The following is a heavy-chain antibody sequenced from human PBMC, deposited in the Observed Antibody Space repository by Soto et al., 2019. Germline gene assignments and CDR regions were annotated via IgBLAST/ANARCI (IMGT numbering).Heavy chain of an antibody. J-gene: IGHJ4*02. Sequence: SETLSLTCTVSGGSISSYYWSWIRQPPGKGLEWIGYIYYSGSTNYNPSLKSRVTISVDTSKNQFSLKLSSVTAADTAVYYCARVDTAMGETLTTGGWYFDYWGQGTLVTVSS. CDR1: GGSISSYY. D-gene: IGHD5-18*01. CDR3: ARVDTAMGETLTTGGWYFDY. CDR2: IYYSGST. V-gene: IGHV4-59*01.